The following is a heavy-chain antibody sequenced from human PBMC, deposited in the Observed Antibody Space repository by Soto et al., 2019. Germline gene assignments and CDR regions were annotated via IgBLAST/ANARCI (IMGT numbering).Heavy chain of an antibody. CDR1: GFTFNSYA. V-gene: IGHV3-23*01. CDR2: ISSSGVST. J-gene: IGHJ4*02. Sequence: EVQLLESGGGLVQPGGSLRLSCAASGFTFNSYAMSWVRQAPGKGLEWVSGISSSGVSTFYADSVKGRFTISRDNSKNTLYLQMNSLRAVDTAVYYCARGGLSVLYIDNWGQGTLVTVSP. D-gene: IGHD2-8*02. CDR3: ARGGLSVLYIDN.